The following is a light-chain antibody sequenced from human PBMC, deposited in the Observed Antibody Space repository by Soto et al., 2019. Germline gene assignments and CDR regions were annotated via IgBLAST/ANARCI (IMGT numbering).Light chain of an antibody. CDR1: QSVLYSSNNKNY. CDR3: QQYYSTPLT. J-gene: IGKJ4*01. V-gene: IGKV4-1*01. Sequence: DIVMTQSPDSLAVSLGERATINCKSSQSVLYSSNNKNYLVWYQQKPGQPPKLLPYWASTRESGVPDRFSGSGSGTDFTLTISSLQAEDVAVYYCQQYYSTPLTFGGGTKVDIK. CDR2: WAS.